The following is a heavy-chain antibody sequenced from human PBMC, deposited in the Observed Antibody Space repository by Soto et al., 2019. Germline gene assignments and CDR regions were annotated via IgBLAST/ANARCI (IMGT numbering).Heavy chain of an antibody. D-gene: IGHD3-3*01. CDR2: INPSGGST. Sequence: GASVKVSCKASGYTFTSYYMHWVRQAPGQGLEWMGIINPSGGSTSYAQKFQGRVTMTRDTSTSTVYMELSSLRSEDTAVYYCARACLITIFCVVNQPSHKYGMDVWGPGTTLTGSS. CDR3: ARACLITIFCVVNQPSHKYGMDV. J-gene: IGHJ6*02. CDR1: GYTFTSYY. V-gene: IGHV1-46*01.